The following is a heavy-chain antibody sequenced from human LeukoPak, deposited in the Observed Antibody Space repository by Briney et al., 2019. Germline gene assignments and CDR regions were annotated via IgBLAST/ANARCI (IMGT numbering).Heavy chain of an antibody. CDR2: IRSKESTFAT. J-gene: IGHJ4*02. D-gene: IGHD1-1*01. CDR1: GFIFSDSA. Sequence: GGSLRLSCAASGFIFSDSAVHWVRQASGKGLEWVGRIRSKESTFATAYAASVKGRFTISRDDSRNTAYLQMNSLKTEDTAVYYCTRSAELERRGEFDYWGQGTLVTVSS. CDR3: TRSAELERRGEFDY. V-gene: IGHV3-73*01.